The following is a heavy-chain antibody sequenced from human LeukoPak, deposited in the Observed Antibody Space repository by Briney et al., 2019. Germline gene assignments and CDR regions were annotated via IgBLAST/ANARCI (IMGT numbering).Heavy chain of an antibody. D-gene: IGHD6-6*01. Sequence: GGSLRLSCAASGFTFSASAVHWVRQASGKGLEWIGRIRSKANNYATAYAGSLKGRFTVSRDNSKNTAYLQMNSLKTEDSAVYFCARDSSSEGPLDYWGQGTLVAVSS. CDR2: IRSKANNYAT. CDR3: ARDSSSEGPLDY. V-gene: IGHV3-73*01. J-gene: IGHJ4*02. CDR1: GFTFSASA.